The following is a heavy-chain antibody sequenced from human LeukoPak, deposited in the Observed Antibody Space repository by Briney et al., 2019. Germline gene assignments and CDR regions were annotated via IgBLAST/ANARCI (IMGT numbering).Heavy chain of an antibody. V-gene: IGHV4-34*01. D-gene: IGHD2-21*01. CDR2: GST. CDR3: ARGVVIAPQTFDY. Sequence: SETLSLTCAVYGGSFSGYYWSWIRQPPGKGLEWIGSGSTSYNPSLKSRVTILLDTSNNQFSLKLSSVTAADTAVYYCARGVVIAPQTFDYWGQGTLVTVSS. CDR1: GGSFSGYY. J-gene: IGHJ4*02.